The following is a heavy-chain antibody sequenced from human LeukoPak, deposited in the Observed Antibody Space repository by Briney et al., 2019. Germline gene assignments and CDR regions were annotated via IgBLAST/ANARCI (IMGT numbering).Heavy chain of an antibody. CDR3: ARESGSDDDFDI. Sequence: PGGSLRLSCAAFGFTFSTYWMNWVRQAPGKGLQWVASIKHDGSEKYYVDSVKGRFTISRDNAKNSLYLQMNSLRVEDTAVYYCARESGSDDDFDIWGQGTTVTVSS. D-gene: IGHD1-26*01. V-gene: IGHV3-7*01. CDR2: IKHDGSEK. J-gene: IGHJ3*02. CDR1: GFTFSTYW.